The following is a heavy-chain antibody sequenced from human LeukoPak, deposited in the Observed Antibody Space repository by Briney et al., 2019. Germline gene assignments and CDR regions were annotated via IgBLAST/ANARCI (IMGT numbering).Heavy chain of an antibody. CDR2: ISGSGLRT. Sequence: GGSLRLSCAASGLTFSSHAVSWVRQAPGKGLEWITGISGSGLRTYYADSVKGRFTISRDNSKNTLYLQMNSLRAEDTAVYYCAKLRFLEWFGGYWGQGTLVTVSS. V-gene: IGHV3-23*01. J-gene: IGHJ4*02. CDR1: GLTFSSHA. CDR3: AKLRFLEWFGGY. D-gene: IGHD3-3*01.